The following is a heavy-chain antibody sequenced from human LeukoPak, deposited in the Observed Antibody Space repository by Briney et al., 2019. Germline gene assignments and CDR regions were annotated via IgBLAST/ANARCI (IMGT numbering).Heavy chain of an antibody. CDR3: AKDGAAGYYDFWSGYYTGIGN. D-gene: IGHD3-3*01. Sequence: GGSLRLSCVGSGFTVSDNYMNWVRQTPGKGLEWVSVIYTTEQTYYADSVKGRFTISRDNSKNTLYLQMNSLRAEDTAVYYCAKDGAAGYYDFWSGYYTGIGNWGQGTLVTVSS. CDR1: GFTVSDNY. J-gene: IGHJ4*02. CDR2: IYTTEQT. V-gene: IGHV3-66*03.